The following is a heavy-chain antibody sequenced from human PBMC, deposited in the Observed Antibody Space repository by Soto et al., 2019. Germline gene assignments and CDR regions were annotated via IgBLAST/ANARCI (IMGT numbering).Heavy chain of an antibody. CDR3: ASGGTTVNRRFDF. CDR2: IIPLLDTT. J-gene: IGHJ4*02. Sequence: QVQVVQSGAEVKKPGSSVSCSCKASGGTSSRYAITWMRQAPGQGLEWMGGIIPLLDTTDYAQKCQGRVTFTADESTSTVYMELSSLTSEDTAVYYCASGGTTVNRRFDFWGQGTLVTVSS. D-gene: IGHD4-4*01. V-gene: IGHV1-69*01. CDR1: GGTSSRYA.